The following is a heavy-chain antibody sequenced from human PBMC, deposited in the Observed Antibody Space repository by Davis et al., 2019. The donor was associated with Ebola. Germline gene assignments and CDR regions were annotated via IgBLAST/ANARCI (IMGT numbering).Heavy chain of an antibody. Sequence: PSETLSLTCAISGDSVSSGGWNWIRQSPSRGLEWLGRTYYSSKWYTDYAVSVKSRITINPDTSKSQFSLQLNSVTPEDTALYYCARGWLRAGMDVWGEGTTVTVSS. CDR3: ARGWLRAGMDV. J-gene: IGHJ6*04. CDR2: TYYSSKWYT. CDR1: GDSVSSGG. V-gene: IGHV6-1*01. D-gene: IGHD5-18*01.